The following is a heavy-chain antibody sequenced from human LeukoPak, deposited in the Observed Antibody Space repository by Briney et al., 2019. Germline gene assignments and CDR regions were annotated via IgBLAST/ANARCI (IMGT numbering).Heavy chain of an antibody. Sequence: KTSETLSLTCTVSGGSISSSSYYWGWIRQPPGKGLEWIGSIYYSGSTYYNPSLKSRVTISVDTSKNQFSLKLSSVTAADTAVYYCARIPIWFGESVNDYWGQGTLVTVSS. CDR3: ARIPIWFGESVNDY. CDR1: GGSISSSSYY. D-gene: IGHD3-10*01. CDR2: IYYSGST. J-gene: IGHJ4*02. V-gene: IGHV4-39*01.